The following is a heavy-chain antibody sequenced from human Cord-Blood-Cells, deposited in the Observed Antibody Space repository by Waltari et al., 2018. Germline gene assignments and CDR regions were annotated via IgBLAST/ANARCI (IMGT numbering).Heavy chain of an antibody. D-gene: IGHD2-2*01. Sequence: QVQLQQWGAGLLKPSETLSLTCAVYGGSFSGYYWSWIRQPPGKRLEWIGEINHSGSTNYNPSLKSRVTISVDTSKNQFSLKLSSVTAADTAVYYCARGRRDIVVVPAAIWFDPWGQGTLVTVSS. CDR3: ARGRRDIVVVPAAIWFDP. CDR1: GGSFSGYY. J-gene: IGHJ5*02. V-gene: IGHV4-34*01. CDR2: INHSGST.